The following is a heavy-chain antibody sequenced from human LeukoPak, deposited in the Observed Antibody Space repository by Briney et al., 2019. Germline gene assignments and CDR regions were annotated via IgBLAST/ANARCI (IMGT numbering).Heavy chain of an antibody. J-gene: IGHJ4*02. CDR2: INHSGST. D-gene: IGHD5-18*01. V-gene: IGHV4-34*01. Sequence: SETLSLTCAVYGGSFSGYYWSWIRQPPGKGLEWIGEINHSGSTNYNPSLKSRVTISVDTSKNQFSLKLSSVTAADTAVYYCARSVDSYGYGYWGQGTLVTVSS. CDR1: GGSFSGYY. CDR3: ARSVDSYGYGY.